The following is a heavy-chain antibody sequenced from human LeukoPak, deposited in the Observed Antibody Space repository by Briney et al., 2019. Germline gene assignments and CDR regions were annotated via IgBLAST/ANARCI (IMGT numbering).Heavy chain of an antibody. CDR3: ARNYDFWSGYPELYYYYMDV. D-gene: IGHD3-3*01. V-gene: IGHV1-2*02. CDR1: GYTFTGYY. J-gene: IGHJ6*03. Sequence: PSVKVSCKASGYTFTGYYMHWVRQAPGQGLEWMGWINPNSGGTNYAQKFQGRVTMTRDTSISTAYMELSRLRSDDTAVYYCARNYDFWSGYPELYYYYMDVWGKGTTVTVSS. CDR2: INPNSGGT.